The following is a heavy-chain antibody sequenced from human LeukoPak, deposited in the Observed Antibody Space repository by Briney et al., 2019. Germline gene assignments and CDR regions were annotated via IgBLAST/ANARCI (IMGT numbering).Heavy chain of an antibody. V-gene: IGHV3-21*01. CDR1: GFTFSSYA. CDR3: AREGDFSTYYFDY. CDR2: ISSSSSYI. D-gene: IGHD3-3*01. J-gene: IGHJ4*02. Sequence: GGSLRLSCAASGFTFSSYAMSWVRQAPGKGLEWVSSISSSSSYIYYADSVKGRFTISRDNAKNSLYLQMNSLRAEDTAVYYCAREGDFSTYYFDYWGQGTLVTVSS.